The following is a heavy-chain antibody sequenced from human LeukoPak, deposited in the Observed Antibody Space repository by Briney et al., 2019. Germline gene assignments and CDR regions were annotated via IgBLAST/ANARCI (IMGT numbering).Heavy chain of an antibody. V-gene: IGHV3-30*02. CDR1: GFTFSSYG. D-gene: IGHD6-19*01. CDR2: IRYDGSNK. CDR3: AKDLVVAGTVEAFDI. J-gene: IGHJ3*02. Sequence: GGSLRLSCAASGFTFSSYGMHWVRQAPGKGLEWVAFIRYDGSNKYYADSVKGRFTISRDNSKNTLHLQMNSLRAEDTAVYYCAKDLVVAGTVEAFDIWGQGTMVTVSS.